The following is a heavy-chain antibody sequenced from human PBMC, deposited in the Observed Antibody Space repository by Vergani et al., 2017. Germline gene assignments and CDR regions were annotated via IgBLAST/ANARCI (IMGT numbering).Heavy chain of an antibody. Sequence: QVQLVESGGGVVQPGRSLRLSCAASGFTFNQYGMHWVRQAPGKGLEWVSTINTNGEYTRYGDSVEGRFTISRDNSKSTLYLQMNSLRAEDTAIYYCAKGGWNYWFDSWGQGTLVIVS. CDR3: AKGGWNYWFDS. V-gene: IGHV3-NL1*01. D-gene: IGHD1-1*01. CDR2: INTNGEYT. CDR1: GFTFNQYG. J-gene: IGHJ5*01.